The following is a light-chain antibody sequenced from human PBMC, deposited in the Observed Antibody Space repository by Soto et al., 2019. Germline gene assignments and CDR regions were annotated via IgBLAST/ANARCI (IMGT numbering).Light chain of an antibody. J-gene: IGKJ1*01. CDR3: LQYQSYWT. Sequence: DIQMTQSPSTLSASVGDRVSITCRASQSISRQLAWYQQKPGKAPNLLIYQASNLETGVPSRFTGSGSGTEFPLTISSLQPDALATYYCLQYQSYWTFGQGTKVEVK. V-gene: IGKV1-5*03. CDR1: QSISRQ. CDR2: QAS.